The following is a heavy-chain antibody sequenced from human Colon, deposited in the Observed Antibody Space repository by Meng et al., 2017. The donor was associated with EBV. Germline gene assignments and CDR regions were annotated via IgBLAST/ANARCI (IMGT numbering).Heavy chain of an antibody. Sequence: QVQLRKGGAGLLQPSETLSLTCTVYGGPFSGFYWTWIRQSPGKGLEWIGEIDDSGNIIYNPSLKSRVTISGDTSKNQFSLNVSSVTAADTAVYYCARSRWLLLQLWGQGTLVTVSS. V-gene: IGHV4-34*01. D-gene: IGHD3-22*01. J-gene: IGHJ4*02. CDR3: ARSRWLLLQL. CDR2: IDDSGNI. CDR1: GGPFSGFY.